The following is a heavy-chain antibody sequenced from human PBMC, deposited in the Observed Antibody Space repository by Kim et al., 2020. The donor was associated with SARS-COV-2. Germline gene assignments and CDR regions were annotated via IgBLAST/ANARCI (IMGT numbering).Heavy chain of an antibody. J-gene: IGHJ3*02. CDR3: ARGRNKFEEWLQRDDAFDI. CDR2: ISSSGSTI. CDR1: GFTFSSYE. Sequence: GGSLRLSCAASGFTFSSYEMNWVRQAPGKGLEWVSYISSSGSTIYYADSVKGRFTISRDNAKNSLYLQMNSLRAEDTAVYYCARGRNKFEEWLQRDDAFDIWGQGTMVTVSS. D-gene: IGHD5-12*01. V-gene: IGHV3-48*03.